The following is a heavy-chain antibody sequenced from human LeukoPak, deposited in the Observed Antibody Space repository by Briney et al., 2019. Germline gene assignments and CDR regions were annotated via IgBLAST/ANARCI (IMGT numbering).Heavy chain of an antibody. CDR2: IKSKTDGGTT. Sequence: PGGSLRLSRAASGFTFSNAWMSWVRHAPGKGLEWVGRIKSKTDGGTTDYAAPVKGRFSISRDDSKNTLYLEMYSLKTEDTAMYYCLYFWSGSYLVDYWGQGALVTVSS. CDR3: LYFWSGSYLVDY. J-gene: IGHJ4*02. V-gene: IGHV3-15*01. CDR1: GFTFSNAW. D-gene: IGHD3-3*01.